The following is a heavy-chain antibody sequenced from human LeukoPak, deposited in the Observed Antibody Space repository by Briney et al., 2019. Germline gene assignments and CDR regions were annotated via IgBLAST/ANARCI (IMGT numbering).Heavy chain of an antibody. Sequence: RGESLKISCKGSGYSFTSYWIGWVRQVPGKGLEWMGIIYPGDSDTRYSPSFQGQVTISADKSISTAYLQWSSLKASATAMYYCARQSTSYDSSGYYYNYWGQGTLVTVSS. V-gene: IGHV5-51*01. J-gene: IGHJ4*02. CDR1: GYSFTSYW. CDR3: ARQSTSYDSSGYYYNY. CDR2: IYPGDSDT. D-gene: IGHD3-22*01.